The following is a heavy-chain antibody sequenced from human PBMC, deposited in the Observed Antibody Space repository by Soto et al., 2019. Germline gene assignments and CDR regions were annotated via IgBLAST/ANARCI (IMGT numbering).Heavy chain of an antibody. V-gene: IGHV1-8*01. Sequence: ASVKVSCKASGYAFTSYDSSWARQATGQGLEWMGWMNPNSGNTGYAQKFQGRVTMTRNTSISTAYMELSSLRSEDTAVYYCAREDYGDYEVDYWGQGTLVTVSS. CDR3: AREDYGDYEVDY. CDR2: MNPNSGNT. CDR1: GYAFTSYD. J-gene: IGHJ4*02. D-gene: IGHD4-17*01.